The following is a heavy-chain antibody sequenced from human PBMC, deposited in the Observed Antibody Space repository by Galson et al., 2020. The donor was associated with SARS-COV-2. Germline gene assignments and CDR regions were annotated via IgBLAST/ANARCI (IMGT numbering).Heavy chain of an antibody. D-gene: IGHD1-1*01. CDR1: GGSISSSSYY. J-gene: IGHJ6*02. Sequence: SETLSLTCTVSGGSISSSSYYWGWIRQPPGKGLEWIGSTYYSGITYYNPSLKSRVTISVDTSKNQFTLKLSSVTAADTAVYYCARNDVTYTDPYYYYGMDVWGQGTTVTVSS. V-gene: IGHV4-39*06. CDR3: ARNDVTYTDPYYYYGMDV. CDR2: TYYSGIT.